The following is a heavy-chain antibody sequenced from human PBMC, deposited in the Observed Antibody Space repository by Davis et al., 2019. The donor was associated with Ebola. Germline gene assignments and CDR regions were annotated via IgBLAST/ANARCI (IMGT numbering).Heavy chain of an antibody. CDR1: GFTFSSYN. V-gene: IGHV3-21*01. CDR3: ARGRAGTGTELFDY. CDR2: ISSSSSYI. J-gene: IGHJ4*02. Sequence: GESLKISCAASGFTFSSYNMNWVRQAPGKGLEWVSSISSSSSYIYYADSVKGRFTISRDNAKNSLYLQMNSLRAEDTAVYYCARGRAGTGTELFDYWGQGTLVTVSS. D-gene: IGHD1-7*01.